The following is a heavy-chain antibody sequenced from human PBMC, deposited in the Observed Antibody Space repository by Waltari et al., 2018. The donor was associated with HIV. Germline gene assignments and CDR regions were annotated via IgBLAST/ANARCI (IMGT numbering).Heavy chain of an antibody. D-gene: IGHD2-15*01. Sequence: QVQLQESGPGLVKPSETLSPVCTVSGDSVDTRRFFWGWIRQSPGGGPEWIGSGLISGQLYSNPSLRGRVTVSVDASKNQFSLRLTSVTAADTAVYYCVRHAAAYRTEEPNVGWWLAGYFQPWGPGTLVIVSS. CDR1: GDSVDTRRFF. CDR3: VRHAAAYRTEEPNVGWWLAGYFQP. V-gene: IGHV4-39*01. CDR2: GLISGQL. J-gene: IGHJ1*01.